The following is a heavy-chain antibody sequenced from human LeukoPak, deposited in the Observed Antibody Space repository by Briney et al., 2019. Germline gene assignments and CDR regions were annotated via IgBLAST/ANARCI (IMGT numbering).Heavy chain of an antibody. D-gene: IGHD3-10*01. Sequence: PGGSLGLSFVASGFIFTRLCMNWVRQAPGKGVEWVSSITHGGQIYYAGSVKGRFTISRDNTKNSVYLQMDNLRDDHTAVSFCARDAPYGSGTLGKRFDPWGHGTLVSVSS. V-gene: IGHV3-21*01. CDR3: ARDAPYGSGTLGKRFDP. CDR2: ITHGGQI. CDR1: GFIFTRLC. J-gene: IGHJ5*02.